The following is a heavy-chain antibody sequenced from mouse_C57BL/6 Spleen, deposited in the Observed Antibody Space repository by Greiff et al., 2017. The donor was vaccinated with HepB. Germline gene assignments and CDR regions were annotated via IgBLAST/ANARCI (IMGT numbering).Heavy chain of an antibody. CDR1: GFTFSSYA. V-gene: IGHV5-9-1*02. D-gene: IGHD2-3*01. CDR2: ISSGGDYI. CDR3: TRERWLPGGFAY. J-gene: IGHJ3*01. Sequence: EVHLVESGEGLVKPGGSLKLSCAASGFTFSSYAMSWVRQTPEKRLEWVAYISSGGDYIYYADTVKGRFTISRDNARNTLYLQMSSLKSEDTAMYYCTRERWLPGGFAYWGQGTLVTVSA.